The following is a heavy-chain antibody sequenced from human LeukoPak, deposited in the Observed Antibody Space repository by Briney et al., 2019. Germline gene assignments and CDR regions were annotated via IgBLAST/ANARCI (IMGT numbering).Heavy chain of an antibody. D-gene: IGHD3-3*01. CDR2: IYSGGST. J-gene: IGHJ3*02. CDR3: AKPHYDFWSGYYANDAFDI. CDR1: GFTVSSNY. Sequence: GGSLRLSCAASGFTVSSNYMSWVRQTPGKGLEWVSVIYSGGSTYYADSVKGRFTISRDNSKNTLYLQMNSLRAEDTAVYYCAKPHYDFWSGYYANDAFDIWGQGTMVTVSS. V-gene: IGHV3-53*01.